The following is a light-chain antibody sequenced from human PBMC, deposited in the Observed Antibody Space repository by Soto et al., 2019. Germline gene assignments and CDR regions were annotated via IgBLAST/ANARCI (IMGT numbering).Light chain of an antibody. J-gene: IGLJ2*01. CDR2: ENN. V-gene: IGLV1-51*01. CDR1: HSDIGSNY. Sequence: QSVLTQPPSVSAAPGQKVTISCSGRHSDIGSNYVSWYQQVPGTAPKLLIYENNRRPAGVPDRFSGSKSGTSATLGITGLQTGDEAEYYCASWDSSLCVGVFGGGTKVTVL. CDR3: ASWDSSLCVGV.